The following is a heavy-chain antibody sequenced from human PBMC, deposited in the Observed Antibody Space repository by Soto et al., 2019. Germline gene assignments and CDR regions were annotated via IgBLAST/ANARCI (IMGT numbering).Heavy chain of an antibody. Sequence: NPSETLSLTCTVSGGSISSYYWSWIRQPPGKGLEWIGYIYYSGSTNYNPSVKSRVTISVDTSKNQFSLKLSSVTAADTAVYYCARDRGSHNWFDPWGRGTLVTLSS. V-gene: IGHV4-59*01. CDR2: IYYSGST. J-gene: IGHJ5*02. D-gene: IGHD1-26*01. CDR3: ARDRGSHNWFDP. CDR1: GGSISSYY.